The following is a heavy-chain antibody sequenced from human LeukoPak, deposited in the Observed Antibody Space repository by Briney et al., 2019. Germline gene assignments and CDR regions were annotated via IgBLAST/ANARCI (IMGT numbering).Heavy chain of an antibody. CDR3: ARTHYCNEGEPCGAFDV. D-gene: IGHD2/OR15-2a*01. J-gene: IGHJ3*01. CDR1: GGSISSYY. V-gene: IGHV4-59*01. CDR2: IYYSGST. Sequence: SETLSLTCTVSGGSISSYYWSWIRQPPGKGLEWIGYIYYSGSTNYNPSLKSRVTISVDTSKNQFSLKLSSVTAADTAVYYCARTHYCNEGEPCGAFDVWGQRTMVTVSS.